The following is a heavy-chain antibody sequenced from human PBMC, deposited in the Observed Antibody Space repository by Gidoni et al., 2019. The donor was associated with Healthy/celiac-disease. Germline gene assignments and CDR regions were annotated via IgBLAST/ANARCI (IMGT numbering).Heavy chain of an antibody. V-gene: IGHV3-30*18. CDR2: ISDDGSNK. CDR1: GLTFNSYG. D-gene: IGHD2-15*01. J-gene: IGHJ4*02. Sequence: QVQLVQSGGGVVQPGRSRRLSCAASGLTFNSYGMHWVRQAPGKGLEWGAVISDDGSNKFYVDSVKGRFTISRDNSKNTLYLQMNTLRAEDTAVYYCAKERGKLYGGYYDYWGQGTLVTVSS. CDR3: AKERGKLYGGYYDY.